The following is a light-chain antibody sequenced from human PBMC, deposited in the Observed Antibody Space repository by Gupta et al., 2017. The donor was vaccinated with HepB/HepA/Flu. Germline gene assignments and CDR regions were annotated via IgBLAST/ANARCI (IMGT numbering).Light chain of an antibody. CDR1: NIGTES. CDR2: YHT. CDR3: QVWDDISGHVV. Sequence: SFDLTQPPSVSVAPGKTASITCVGNNIGTESVHWYQQKAGQAPVLVIYYHTDRPSGIPERFSGSNSGNTATLTISRVEAGDEADYYCQVWDDISGHVVFGGGTKLAVL. J-gene: IGLJ2*01. V-gene: IGLV3-21*04.